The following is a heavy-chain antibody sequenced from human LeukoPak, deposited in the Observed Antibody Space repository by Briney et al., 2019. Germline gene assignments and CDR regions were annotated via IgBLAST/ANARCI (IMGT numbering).Heavy chain of an antibody. D-gene: IGHD3-22*01. Sequence: GGSLRLSCAASGFTVSSNYMSWVRQAPGEGLEGVSVIYSGGSTYYADSVRGRFTISRDNSKNTLYLQMNSLRAEDTAVYYCARPIRDSSGYSDYWGQGTLVTVSS. CDR2: IYSGGST. J-gene: IGHJ4*02. V-gene: IGHV3-66*04. CDR1: GFTVSSNY. CDR3: ARPIRDSSGYSDY.